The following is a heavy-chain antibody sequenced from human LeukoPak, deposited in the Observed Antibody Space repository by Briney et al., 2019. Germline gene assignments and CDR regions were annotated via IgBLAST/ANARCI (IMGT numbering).Heavy chain of an antibody. V-gene: IGHV3-11*04. CDR2: ISSSGSTI. D-gene: IGHD5/OR15-5a*01. CDR3: ARESTEAFDY. CDR1: GSTFNDYG. J-gene: IGHJ4*02. Sequence: PGGSLRLSCAASGSTFNDYGMSWFRQAPGKGLEWVSYISSSGSTIYYADSVKGRFTISRDNAKNSLYLQMNSLRVEDTAVYYCARESTEAFDYWGQGTLVTVSS.